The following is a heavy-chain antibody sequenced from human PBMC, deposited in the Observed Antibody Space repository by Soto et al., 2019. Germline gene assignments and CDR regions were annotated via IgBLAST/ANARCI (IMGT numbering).Heavy chain of an antibody. CDR1: GGSISSGGYS. V-gene: IGHV4-30-2*01. CDR3: AAGGGLPRYY. J-gene: IGHJ4*02. CDR2: IYHSGST. Sequence: QLQLQESGSGLVKPSQTLSLTCAVSGGSISSGGYSWSWIRQPPGKGLEWIGYIYHSGSTYYNPSLKSRVIIPVDRSKNQFALKLSSVTAADTAVYYCAAGGGLPRYYWGEGTLVTVSS. D-gene: IGHD5-12*01.